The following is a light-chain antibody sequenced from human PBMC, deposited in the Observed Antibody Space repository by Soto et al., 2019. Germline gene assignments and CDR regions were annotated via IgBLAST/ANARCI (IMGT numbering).Light chain of an antibody. CDR3: QQYGTSFWT. V-gene: IGKV3-20*01. Sequence: EIVLTQSPGTLSLSPGERATLFCRTSQSVSSSYLAWYQQKLGQAPRLLIYGASSRATVIPDRFSGSGSGTDFTLTISRLEPEDFAVYYCQQYGTSFWTFGQGTKVEIK. CDR2: GAS. J-gene: IGKJ1*01. CDR1: QSVSSSY.